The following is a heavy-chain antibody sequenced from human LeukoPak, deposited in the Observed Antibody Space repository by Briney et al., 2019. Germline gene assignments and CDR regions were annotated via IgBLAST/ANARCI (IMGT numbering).Heavy chain of an antibody. CDR3: PNKNRELRRFDY. D-gene: IGHD1-7*01. V-gene: IGHV3-23*01. CDR2: IGGSGGST. Sequence: GGSLRLSCAASGFTFSSYAMSWVRQAPGKGLEWVSVIGGSGGSTYYADSVKGRFTISRDNAKNTLYLQMSSLRAEDTAVYYCPNKNRELRRFDYWGQGTLVTVSS. J-gene: IGHJ4*02. CDR1: GFTFSSYA.